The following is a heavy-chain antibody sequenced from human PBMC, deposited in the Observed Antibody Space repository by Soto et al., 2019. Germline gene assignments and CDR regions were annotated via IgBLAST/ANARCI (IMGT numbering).Heavy chain of an antibody. J-gene: IGHJ5*02. Sequence: QVQLQESGPGLVKPSETLSLTCTVSGGSVSSGSYYWSWIRQPPGKGLEWVGYIYYSGSTNYNPSLKSRVTISVDTTKNQFSLKLSSVTAADTAVYYCARVERYFDWLLDFNWFDPWGQGTLVTVSS. CDR3: ARVERYFDWLLDFNWFDP. CDR2: IYYSGST. CDR1: GGSVSSGSYY. V-gene: IGHV4-61*01. D-gene: IGHD3-9*01.